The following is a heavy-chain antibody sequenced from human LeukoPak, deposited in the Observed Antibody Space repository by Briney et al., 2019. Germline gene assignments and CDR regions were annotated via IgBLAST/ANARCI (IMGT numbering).Heavy chain of an antibody. Sequence: PSETLSLTCTVSGDSVSNDRYYWTWIRQSPGKGLEWIAYIRYSGHTNYNPSLDTRVTISLDASKNQLSLRLYSATAADTAMYYCARYNWNTWFDPWGQGALVTVPS. V-gene: IGHV4-61*01. D-gene: IGHD1-1*01. CDR2: IRYSGHT. CDR1: GDSVSNDRYY. J-gene: IGHJ5*02. CDR3: ARYNWNTWFDP.